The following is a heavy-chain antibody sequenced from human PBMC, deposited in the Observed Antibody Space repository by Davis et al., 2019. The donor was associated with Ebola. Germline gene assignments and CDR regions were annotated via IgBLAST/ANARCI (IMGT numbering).Heavy chain of an antibody. Sequence: ASVKVSCKASGYTFTSYDINWVRQATGQGLEWMGWMNPNSGNTGYAQKFQGRVTMTRNTSISTAYMELSRLRSDDTAVYYCARLPVGYYYYGMDVWGQETTVTVSS. CDR1: GYTFTSYD. V-gene: IGHV1-8*01. CDR2: MNPNSGNT. D-gene: IGHD1-14*01. J-gene: IGHJ6*02. CDR3: ARLPVGYYYYGMDV.